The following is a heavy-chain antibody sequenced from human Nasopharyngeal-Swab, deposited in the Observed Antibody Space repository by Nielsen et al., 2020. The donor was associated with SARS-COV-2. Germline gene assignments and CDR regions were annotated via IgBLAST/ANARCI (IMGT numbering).Heavy chain of an antibody. Sequence: ASVKVSCKASGYTFTSYGISWVRQAPGQGLEWMGWISAYNGNTNYAQKLQGRVTITRDTSASTAYMELSSLRSEDTAVYYCARADSSGYYYGDWFDPWGQGTLVTVSS. CDR3: ARADSSGYYYGDWFDP. J-gene: IGHJ5*02. CDR1: GYTFTSYG. D-gene: IGHD3-22*01. CDR2: ISAYNGNT. V-gene: IGHV1-18*01.